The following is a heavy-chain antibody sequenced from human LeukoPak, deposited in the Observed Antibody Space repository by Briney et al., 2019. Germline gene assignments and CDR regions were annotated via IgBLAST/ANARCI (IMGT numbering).Heavy chain of an antibody. CDR1: GFTFSDYY. CDR3: AREIKGGHTATFDY. Sequence: MAGGSLRLSCAASGFTFSDYYMSWIRQAPGKGLEWVSYISSSGSTIYYADSVKGRFTISRDNAKNSLYLQMNSLRAEDTAVYYCAREIKGGHTATFDYWGQGTLVTVSS. D-gene: IGHD5-18*01. CDR2: ISSSGSTI. V-gene: IGHV3-11*04. J-gene: IGHJ4*02.